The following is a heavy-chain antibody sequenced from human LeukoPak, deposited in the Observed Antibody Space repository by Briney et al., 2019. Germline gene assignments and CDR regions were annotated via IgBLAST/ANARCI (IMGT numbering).Heavy chain of an antibody. CDR2: IYYSGST. CDR1: GGSISSSY. CDR3: ARDSAEYYDILTGYSQPKNGFDY. V-gene: IGHV4-59*01. J-gene: IGHJ4*02. Sequence: SETLSLTCTVSGGSISSSYWSWIRQPPGKGLEWIGYIYYSGSTNYNPSLKSRVTISVDTSKNQFSLKLSSVTAADTAVYYCARDSAEYYDILTGYSQPKNGFDYWGQGTLVTVSS. D-gene: IGHD3-9*01.